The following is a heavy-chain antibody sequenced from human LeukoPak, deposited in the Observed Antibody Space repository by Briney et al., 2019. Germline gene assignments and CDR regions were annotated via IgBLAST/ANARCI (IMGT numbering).Heavy chain of an antibody. CDR2: INSDGSST. CDR3: ARDGRYCSSTNCNTGYYYYYGMDV. Sequence: GGSLRLSCAASGFTFSNYWMHWVRQAPGKGLVWVSRINSDGSSTSYADSVKGRFTISRDNAKNTLYLQMNSLRAEDTAVYYCARDGRYCSSTNCNTGYYYYYGMDVWGQGTTVTASS. D-gene: IGHD2-2*01. J-gene: IGHJ6*02. CDR1: GFTFSNYW. V-gene: IGHV3-74*01.